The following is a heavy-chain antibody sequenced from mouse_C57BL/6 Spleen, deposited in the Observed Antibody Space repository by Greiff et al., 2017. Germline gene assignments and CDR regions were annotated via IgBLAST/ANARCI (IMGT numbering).Heavy chain of an antibody. D-gene: IGHD1-1*01. J-gene: IGHJ1*03. CDR1: GFSLTSYA. Sequence: QVQLQQSGPGLVAPSPSLSITCTVSGFSLTSYAISWVRQPPGKGLEWLGVILPGGGTNYNSALNSRLSIGKDNSKSQVFLKMNSLQTDDTARYYCARNKYGRSHWYFDVWGTGTTVTVSS. CDR2: ILPGGGT. V-gene: IGHV2-9-1*01. CDR3: ARNKYGRSHWYFDV.